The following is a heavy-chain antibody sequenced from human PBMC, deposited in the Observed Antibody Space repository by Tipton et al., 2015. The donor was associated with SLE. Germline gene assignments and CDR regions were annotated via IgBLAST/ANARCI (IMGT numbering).Heavy chain of an antibody. Sequence: SLRLSCAASGFTVSSNYMSWVRQAPGKGLEWVSVIYSGGSTYYADSVKGRFTISRDNSKNTLYLQMHSLRAEDTAVYYCARALIVGAPTGYYYYGMDVWGQGPTVTVSS. D-gene: IGHD1-26*01. J-gene: IGHJ6*02. V-gene: IGHV3-53*05. CDR3: ARALIVGAPTGYYYYGMDV. CDR2: IYSGGST. CDR1: GFTVSSNY.